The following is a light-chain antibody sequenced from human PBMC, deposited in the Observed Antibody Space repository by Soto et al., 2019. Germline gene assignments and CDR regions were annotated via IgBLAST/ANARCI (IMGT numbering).Light chain of an antibody. CDR3: QQYYSTSRG. CDR2: WAS. V-gene: IGKV4-1*01. CDR1: QSVLKSSNKRNY. Sequence: DIVMTQSPGSLAVSLGERATINCKSSQSVLKSSNKRNYLAWYQKKPGQPPKLLIYWASTRETRVPDRFSGSGSGTDFTLTISSLPAEDVAVYYCQQYYSTSRGFGQGTKVEIK. J-gene: IGKJ1*01.